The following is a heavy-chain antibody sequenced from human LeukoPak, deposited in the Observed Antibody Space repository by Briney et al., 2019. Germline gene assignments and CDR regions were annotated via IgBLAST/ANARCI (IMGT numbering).Heavy chain of an antibody. J-gene: IGHJ4*02. CDR2: INTDGPVT. V-gene: IGHV3-74*01. Sequence: GGSLRLSCAASGFPFIKYWMLSARQAPGKGLESVSRINTDGPVTTYPDSVKGRFTGASDNADNPMFLQMNLVRDKDTARYYCATKQWLAPPPDSWGEGTPVTVS. CDR3: ATKQWLAPPPDS. CDR1: GFPFIKYW. D-gene: IGHD6-19*01.